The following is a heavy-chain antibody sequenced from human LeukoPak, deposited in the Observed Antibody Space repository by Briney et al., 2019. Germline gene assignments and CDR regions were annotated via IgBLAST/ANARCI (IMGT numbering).Heavy chain of an antibody. CDR3: AIDPNWGTHS. CDR2: IGNNGGGI. J-gene: IGHJ4*02. CDR1: GSTFGTYT. D-gene: IGHD7-27*01. Sequence: GGSRRLSCAASGSTFGTYTMYWVRHPPGKRLDWVSIIGNNGGGIHYADSVKGRFTISRDNFKNALYLQMNSLRVEDTAVYYCAIDPNWGTHSWGQGVLVTVSS. V-gene: IGHV3-23*01.